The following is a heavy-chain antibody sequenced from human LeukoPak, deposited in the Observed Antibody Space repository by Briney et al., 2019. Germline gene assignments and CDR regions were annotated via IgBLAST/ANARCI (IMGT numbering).Heavy chain of an antibody. J-gene: IGHJ5*02. Sequence: SETLSLTCTVSGGSISSSSYYWGWIRQPPGKGLEWIGSIYYSGSTYYNRSLKSRVTISVDTSKNQFSLKLSSVTAADTAVYYCARQKIEVFNWFGLWGQGTLVTVSS. CDR1: GGSISSSSYY. V-gene: IGHV4-39*07. CDR2: IYYSGST. CDR3: ARQKIEVFNWFGL. D-gene: IGHD3-22*01.